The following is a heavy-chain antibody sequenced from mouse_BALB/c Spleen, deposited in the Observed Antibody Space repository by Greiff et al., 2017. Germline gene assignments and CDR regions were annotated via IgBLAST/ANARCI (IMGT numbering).Heavy chain of an antibody. CDR1: GYTFTSYN. CDR3: ASSHAMDY. Sequence: QVQLKQSGAELVKPGASVKMSCKASGYTFTSYNMHWVKQTPGQGLEWIGAIYPGNGDTSYNQKFKGKATLTADKSSSTAYMQLSSLTSEDSAVYYCASSHAMDYWGQGTSVTVSS. V-gene: IGHV1-12*01. J-gene: IGHJ4*01. CDR2: IYPGNGDT.